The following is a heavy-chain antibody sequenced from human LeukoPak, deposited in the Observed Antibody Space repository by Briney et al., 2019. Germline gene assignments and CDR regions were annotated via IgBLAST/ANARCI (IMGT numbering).Heavy chain of an antibody. D-gene: IGHD3-9*01. J-gene: IGHJ3*02. Sequence: PSVTLSLTCTVSGGSISSSSYYWGWIRQPPGKGLEWIGSIYYSGSTYYNPSLKSRVTISVDTSKNQFSLKLSSVTAADTAVYYCARVGLYYDILTGPVLGLRDAFDIWGQGTMVTVSS. CDR3: ARVGLYYDILTGPVLGLRDAFDI. CDR1: GGSISSSSYY. V-gene: IGHV4-39*07. CDR2: IYYSGST.